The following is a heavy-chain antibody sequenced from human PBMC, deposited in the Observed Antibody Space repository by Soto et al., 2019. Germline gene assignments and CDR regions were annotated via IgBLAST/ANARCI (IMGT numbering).Heavy chain of an antibody. CDR1: GFTFSSYG. CDR3: ARDLASPAGYDYCMDV. J-gene: IGHJ6*02. Sequence: QVQLVESGGGVVQPGRSLRLSCAASGFTFSSYGMHWVRQAPGKGLEWVAVIWYDGSNTYYADSVKGRFTISRDNSKNTLYLQMNSLRAEDTAVYYCARDLASPAGYDYCMDVWGQGTTVTVSS. CDR2: IWYDGSNT. V-gene: IGHV3-33*01. D-gene: IGHD3-10*01.